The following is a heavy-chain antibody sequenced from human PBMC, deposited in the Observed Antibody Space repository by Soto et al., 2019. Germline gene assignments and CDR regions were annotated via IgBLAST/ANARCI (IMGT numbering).Heavy chain of an antibody. J-gene: IGHJ6*03. V-gene: IGHV1-8*01. D-gene: IGHD6-6*01. Sequence: QVQLVQSGSEGKEPGASMKISCQASGYTFTRYGITWVRQATGQGLEWMGWMNPQTGNTAYAEKFQGRVTMTRSTSINTAYMELSGLRSEDTAVYYCARLSEESSSSNYYYFYMDVWGKGSTVTVSS. CDR2: MNPQTGNT. CDR1: GYTFTRYG. CDR3: ARLSEESSSSNYYYFYMDV.